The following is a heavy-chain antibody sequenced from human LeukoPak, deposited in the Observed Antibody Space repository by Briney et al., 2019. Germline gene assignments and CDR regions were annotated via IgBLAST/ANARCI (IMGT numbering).Heavy chain of an antibody. Sequence: GGSLRLSCAASGFTFSSYAMHWVRQAPGKGLEWDSAISGSGGSTYYADSVKGRFTISRDNSKNTLYLQMNSLRAEDTAVYYCAKVPSELILEWQVRYNWFDPWGQGTLVTVSS. V-gene: IGHV3-23*01. J-gene: IGHJ5*02. CDR2: ISGSGGST. D-gene: IGHD3-3*01. CDR3: AKVPSELILEWQVRYNWFDP. CDR1: GFTFSSYA.